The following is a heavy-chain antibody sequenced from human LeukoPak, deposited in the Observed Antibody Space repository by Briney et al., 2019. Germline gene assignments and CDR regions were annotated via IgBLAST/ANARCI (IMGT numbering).Heavy chain of an antibody. CDR3: ARLVRYHDY. J-gene: IGHJ4*02. CDR2: IYYSGST. D-gene: IGHD3-9*01. Sequence: PSETLSLTCTVSGGSISSYYWSWIRQPPGKGLEWIGYIYYSGSTNYNPSLKSRVTVSVDTSKNQFSLKLSSVTAADTAVYYCARLVRYHDYWGQGTLVTVSS. V-gene: IGHV4-59*01. CDR1: GGSISSYY.